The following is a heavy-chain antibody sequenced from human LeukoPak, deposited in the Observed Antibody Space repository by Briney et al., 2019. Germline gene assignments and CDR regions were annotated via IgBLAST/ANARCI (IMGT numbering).Heavy chain of an antibody. D-gene: IGHD3-10*01. Sequence: GGSLTLSCAVSGFTFSNYYMSWIRQPPGKGLEWVSYITNSCGSIYYADSVRGRFTISTENPRNSLYLQINSLRADDRAVYLCARYSEDYGSGSYYKIFDFWRRGNLVPVFS. CDR3: ARYSEDYGSGSYYKIFDF. CDR2: ITNSCGSI. V-gene: IGHV3-11*04. J-gene: IGHJ4*02. CDR1: GFTFSNYY.